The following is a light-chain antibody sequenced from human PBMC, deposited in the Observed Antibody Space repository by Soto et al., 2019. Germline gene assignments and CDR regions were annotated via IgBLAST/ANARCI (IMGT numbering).Light chain of an antibody. Sequence: DIQMTQSPSSLSAAVGDRVSMTCRASQSISTYLNWYHQKPGKAPDLLIYAASSLKSGVPSRFSGSGSGTHFTLTITGLQPADFATYYCQQNFSIPITFGQGTRLEIK. CDR3: QQNFSIPIT. CDR1: QSISTY. J-gene: IGKJ5*01. V-gene: IGKV1-39*01. CDR2: AAS.